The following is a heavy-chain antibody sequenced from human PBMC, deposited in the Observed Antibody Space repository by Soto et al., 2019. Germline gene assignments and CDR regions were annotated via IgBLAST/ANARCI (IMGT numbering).Heavy chain of an antibody. CDR3: AKSSRGEMATD. V-gene: IGHV1-18*01. CDR1: GYTFINYH. J-gene: IGHJ4*02. Sequence: QVQLVQSGGEVKKPGASVTVSCKASGYTFINYHITWVRQAPGQGLEWMAWIKTYNGMTDYAQKFKGRVTMTRDTSTSKAYTERMNLGSDDTAVYFCAKSSRGEMATDWGQGSLVTVSS. D-gene: IGHD5-12*01. CDR2: IKTYNGMT.